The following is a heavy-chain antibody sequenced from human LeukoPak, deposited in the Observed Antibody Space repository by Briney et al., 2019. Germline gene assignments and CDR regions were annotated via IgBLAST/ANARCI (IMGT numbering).Heavy chain of an antibody. CDR2: IYYSGST. J-gene: IGHJ3*02. V-gene: IGHV4-59*01. D-gene: IGHD1-14*01. CDR1: GGSISSYY. CDR3: ARSVYGGALDI. Sequence: SETLSLTCTVSGGSISSYYWSWIRQPPEKGLEWIGYIYYSGSTNYNPSLKSRVTISVDTSKNQFSLKLSSVTAADTAVYYCARSVYGGALDIWGQGTMVTVSS.